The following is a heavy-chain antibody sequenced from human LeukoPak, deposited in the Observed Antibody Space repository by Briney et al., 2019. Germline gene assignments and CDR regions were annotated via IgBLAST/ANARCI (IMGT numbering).Heavy chain of an antibody. CDR1: GYTLTGYK. CDR2: INPNSGGT. J-gene: IGHJ4*02. V-gene: IGHV1-2*02. D-gene: IGHD5-12*01. Sequence: GASVKVSCKVSGYTLTGYKIPWLRQPLGKGLKGMGWINPNSGGTNYAQKFQGRVTMTRDTSISTAYMELSRLRSDDTAVYYCARGVWWLRYFDYWGQGTLVTVSS. CDR3: ARGVWWLRYFDY.